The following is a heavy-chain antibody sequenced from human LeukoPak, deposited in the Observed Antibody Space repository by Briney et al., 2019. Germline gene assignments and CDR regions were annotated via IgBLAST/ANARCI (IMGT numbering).Heavy chain of an antibody. CDR1: GYTFTDDY. Sequence: GASVKVSCKASGYTFTDDYLHWVRQAPGQGLEWMGWINPNSGDTKFAQEFQGRVTMTRDTSISTAYMELSRLRSDDTAVYYCASCSSTSCYGDAFDIWGQGTMVTVSS. CDR3: ASCSSTSCYGDAFDI. J-gene: IGHJ3*02. CDR2: INPNSGDT. D-gene: IGHD2-2*01. V-gene: IGHV1-2*02.